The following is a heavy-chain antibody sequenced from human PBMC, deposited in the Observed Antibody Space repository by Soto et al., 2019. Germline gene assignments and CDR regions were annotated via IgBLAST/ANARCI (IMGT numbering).Heavy chain of an antibody. Sequence: PGESLKISCKGSGYSITSYWIGWVRQMPGKGLEWMGIIYPGDSDTRYSPSFQGQVTISADKSISTAYLQWSSLKASDTAMYYCARHILGYCSGGSCLLHSNGMDVWGQGTTVTVSS. D-gene: IGHD2-15*01. CDR3: ARHILGYCSGGSCLLHSNGMDV. V-gene: IGHV5-51*01. CDR1: GYSITSYW. J-gene: IGHJ6*02. CDR2: IYPGDSDT.